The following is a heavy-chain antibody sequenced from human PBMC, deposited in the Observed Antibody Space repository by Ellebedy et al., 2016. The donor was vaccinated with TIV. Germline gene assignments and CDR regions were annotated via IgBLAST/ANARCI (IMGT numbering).Heavy chain of an antibody. Sequence: PGGSLRLSCAASGFRFSSYAMNWVRQAPGKGLEWVSGISDSGDTTYYPDSVKGRFTISRDNAENSLYLQMNSLRAEDTAVYYCARRGLAAGGTLLYYWGQGTLVTVSS. D-gene: IGHD6-13*01. CDR2: ISDSGDTT. V-gene: IGHV3-23*01. CDR3: ARRGLAAGGTLLYY. J-gene: IGHJ4*02. CDR1: GFRFSSYA.